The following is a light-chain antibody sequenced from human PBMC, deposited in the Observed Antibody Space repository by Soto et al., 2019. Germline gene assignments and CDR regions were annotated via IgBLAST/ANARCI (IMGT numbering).Light chain of an antibody. CDR2: GAS. CDR3: QQYGSSPYT. J-gene: IGKJ2*01. Sequence: ENVLTQSPGTLSQSPGERATLSCRASQSVSSNYLAWYQQKPGQAPRLLIYGASSRATGISDRFSGSGSGTDFTLTISRLEPEDSAVYYCQQYGSSPYTFGQGTKLEIK. CDR1: QSVSSNY. V-gene: IGKV3-20*01.